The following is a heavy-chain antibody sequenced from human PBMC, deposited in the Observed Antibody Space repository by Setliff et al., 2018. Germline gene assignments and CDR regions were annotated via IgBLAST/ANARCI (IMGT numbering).Heavy chain of an antibody. D-gene: IGHD3-16*01. V-gene: IGHV3-33*08. J-gene: IGHJ4*02. CDR2: IWGDGVNK. CDR1: RFSFSNTK. CDR3: VRREPQLRRYFDF. Sequence: GGSLRLSCLASRFSFSNTKMSWIRQAPGKGLEWVAVIWGDGVNKFHADSVKGRFTISRDNSKNMLYLEVNSLRAEDTAVYYCVRREPQLRRYFDFWGQGTLVTVSS.